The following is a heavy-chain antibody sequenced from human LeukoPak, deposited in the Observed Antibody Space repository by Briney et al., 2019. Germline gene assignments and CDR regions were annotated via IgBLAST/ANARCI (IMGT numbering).Heavy chain of an antibody. Sequence: ASVKVSCKASGGTFSSYAISWVRQATGQGLEWMGWINPNSGGTNYAQKFQGWVTMTRDTSISTAYMELSRLRSDDTAVYYCAREVGDHNHFDYWGQGTLVTVSS. V-gene: IGHV1-2*04. D-gene: IGHD2-15*01. CDR3: AREVGDHNHFDY. J-gene: IGHJ4*02. CDR2: INPNSGGT. CDR1: GGTFSSYA.